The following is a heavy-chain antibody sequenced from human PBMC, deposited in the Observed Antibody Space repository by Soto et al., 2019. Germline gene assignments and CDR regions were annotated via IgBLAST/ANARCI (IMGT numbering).Heavy chain of an antibody. V-gene: IGHV1-18*01. CDR1: GYTFSSYA. CDR3: ARDSPPVDH. J-gene: IGHJ4*02. Sequence: QVQLVQSGAEVKKPGASVKVSCKASGYTFSSYAISWVRQAPGQGLEWMGWISAYNGNTKYAQQIQGRVTMTTDTSSSTGYMELRSMRSEDKAVYYCARDSPPVDHWGQGTLVTVSS. CDR2: ISAYNGNT.